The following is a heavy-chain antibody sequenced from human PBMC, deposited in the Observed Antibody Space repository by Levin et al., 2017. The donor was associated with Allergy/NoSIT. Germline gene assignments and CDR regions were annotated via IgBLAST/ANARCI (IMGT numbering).Heavy chain of an antibody. J-gene: IGHJ3*02. CDR3: ARDHTSSWYVARTFDAVDM. V-gene: IGHV3-11*05. Sequence: GESLKISCAASGFTFSDYYMSWIRQAPGKGLEWISYISTKSSYIYYADSVKGRFTISRDNAKNSLYLQMNSLGAEDTAVYYCARDHTSSWYVARTFDAVDMGGQGTMVTVSS. CDR2: ISTKSSYI. CDR1: GFTFSDYY. D-gene: IGHD6-13*01.